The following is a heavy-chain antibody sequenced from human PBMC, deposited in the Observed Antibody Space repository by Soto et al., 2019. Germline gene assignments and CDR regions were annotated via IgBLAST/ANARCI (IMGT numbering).Heavy chain of an antibody. D-gene: IGHD3-22*01. V-gene: IGHV3-49*03. J-gene: IGHJ4*02. CDR1: GFTFGDYA. Sequence: GGSLRLSCTASGFTFGDYAMSWFRQAPGKGLEWVGFIRSKAYGGTTEYAASVKGRFTISRDDSKSIAYLQMNSLKTEETAGYYCTRDEDSSGYYPLMDYWGQGTLVTVSS. CDR2: IRSKAYGGTT. CDR3: TRDEDSSGYYPLMDY.